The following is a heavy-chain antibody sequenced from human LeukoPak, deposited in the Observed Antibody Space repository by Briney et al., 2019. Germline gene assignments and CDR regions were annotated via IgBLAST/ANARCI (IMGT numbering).Heavy chain of an antibody. CDR1: GFTFSSHS. D-gene: IGHD3-10*01. CDR2: ISSSSSYI. Sequence: PGRSLRLSCAASGFTFSSHSMNWVRQAPGKGLEWVSSISSSSSYIYYADSVKGRFTISRDNAKNSLYLQMNSLRAEDTAVYYCARDQQYYYGSGSYNWFDPWGQGTLVTVSS. J-gene: IGHJ5*02. V-gene: IGHV3-21*01. CDR3: ARDQQYYYGSGSYNWFDP.